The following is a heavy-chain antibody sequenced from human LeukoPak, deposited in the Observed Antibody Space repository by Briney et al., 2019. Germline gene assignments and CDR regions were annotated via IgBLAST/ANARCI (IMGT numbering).Heavy chain of an antibody. D-gene: IGHD3-22*01. Sequence: SETLSLTCTVSGGSISSYYWSWIRQPPGKGLEWLGYIYYSGSTNYNPSLKSRVTISVDTSKNQFSLKLSSVTAADTAVYYCARVYYYDSSVVDYWGQGTLVTVSS. J-gene: IGHJ4*02. CDR1: GGSISSYY. V-gene: IGHV4-59*12. CDR3: ARVYYYDSSVVDY. CDR2: IYYSGST.